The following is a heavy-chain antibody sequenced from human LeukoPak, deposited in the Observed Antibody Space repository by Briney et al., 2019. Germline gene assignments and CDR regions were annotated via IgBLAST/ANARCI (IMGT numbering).Heavy chain of an antibody. J-gene: IGHJ6*02. CDR2: IYYSGST. Sequence: PSETLSLTCTISGGSISSSSYYWGWIRQPPGKGLEWIGSIYYSGSTYYNPSLKSRVTISVDTSKNQFSLKLSSVTAADTAVYYCARHEASRLRYYYYYYGMDVWGQGTTVTVSS. V-gene: IGHV4-39*01. CDR3: ARHEASRLRYYYYYYGMDV. CDR1: GGSISSSSYY. D-gene: IGHD2-15*01.